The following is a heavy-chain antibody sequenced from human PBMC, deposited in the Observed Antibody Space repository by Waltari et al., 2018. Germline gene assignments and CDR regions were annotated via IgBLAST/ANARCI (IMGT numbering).Heavy chain of an antibody. J-gene: IGHJ6*02. D-gene: IGHD3-22*01. CDR1: GGSISSYY. Sequence: QVQLQESGPGLVKPSETLSLTCTVSGGSISSYYWSWIRQPPGKGLEWIGYVYYSGSTNYNPSLNSRVTISVDTSKNQFSLKLSSVTAADTAVYYCASGQYYYDSSGYHYYGMDVWGQGTTVTVSS. CDR3: ASGQYYYDSSGYHYYGMDV. CDR2: VYYSGST. V-gene: IGHV4-59*01.